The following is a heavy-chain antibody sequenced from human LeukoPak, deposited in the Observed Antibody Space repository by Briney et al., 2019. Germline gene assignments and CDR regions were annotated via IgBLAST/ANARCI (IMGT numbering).Heavy chain of an antibody. Sequence: GGSLRLSCAASGFTFSSYEMNWVRQAPGKGLEWVSYISSSGSTIYYADSVKGRFTISRDNAKNSLYLQMNSLRDEDTAVYYCARDRCGGDCYRAFDIWGQGTMVTVSS. V-gene: IGHV3-48*03. D-gene: IGHD2-21*02. CDR2: ISSSGSTI. CDR1: GFTFSSYE. CDR3: ARDRCGGDCYRAFDI. J-gene: IGHJ3*02.